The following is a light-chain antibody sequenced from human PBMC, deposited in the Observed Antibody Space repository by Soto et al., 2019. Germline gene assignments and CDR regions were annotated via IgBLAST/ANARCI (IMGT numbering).Light chain of an antibody. V-gene: IGLV1-44*01. CDR1: SSNIGINT. J-gene: IGLJ2*01. CDR3: AAWDDSLNGVV. Sequence: QSVLTQPPSASGTPGQRVTISCSGSSSNIGINTVNWYQQLPGTAPKLLIYDNNQRPSGVPDRFSGSKSGTSASLAISGLQSEDEADYYCAAWDDSLNGVVFGGGTKLTVL. CDR2: DNN.